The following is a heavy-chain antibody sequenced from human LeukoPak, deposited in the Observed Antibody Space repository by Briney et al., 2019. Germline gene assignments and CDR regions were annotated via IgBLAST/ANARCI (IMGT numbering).Heavy chain of an antibody. CDR3: ARDRSRGSGQFDP. CDR2: INPNTGGT. V-gene: IGHV1-2*02. J-gene: IGHJ5*02. Sequence: ASVKVSCKASGYTFTSYAMNWVRQAPGQGLEWMGWINPNTGGTGYAQIFQGRVIMTWDPSISTAYMELARLRSDDTAIYYCARDRSRGSGQFDPWGQGTLVTVSS. D-gene: IGHD3-10*01. CDR1: GYTFTSYA.